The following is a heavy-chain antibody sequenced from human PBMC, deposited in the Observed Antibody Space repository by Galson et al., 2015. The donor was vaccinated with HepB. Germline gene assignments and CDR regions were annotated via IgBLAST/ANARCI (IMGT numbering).Heavy chain of an antibody. CDR3: ARDPDRDGYNWGYYYYYGMDV. CDR2: ISSSSSYI. CDR1: GFTFSSYT. D-gene: IGHD5-24*01. J-gene: IGHJ6*02. Sequence: LRLSCAASGFTFSSYTMNWVRQGPGKGLEWVSSISSSSSYIYYADSVKGRFTISRDNAKNSLYLQMNSLRAEDTAVYYCARDPDRDGYNWGYYYYYGMDVWGQGTTVTVSS. V-gene: IGHV3-21*01.